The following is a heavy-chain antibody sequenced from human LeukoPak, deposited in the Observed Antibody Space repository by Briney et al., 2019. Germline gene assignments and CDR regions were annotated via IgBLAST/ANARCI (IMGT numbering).Heavy chain of an antibody. V-gene: IGHV3-74*01. CDR1: GFTFSSYW. CDR2: ISRDGSGI. D-gene: IGHD1-26*01. Sequence: GGSLRLSCAASGFTFSSYWMHWVRQAPGKGLVRVSHISRDGSGITFADSLKGRFTISRDNAKNTLYLQINSLRAEDTAMYFCARGGLWNGGTYSVDFWGQGTLATVSS. CDR3: ARGGLWNGGTYSVDF. J-gene: IGHJ4*02.